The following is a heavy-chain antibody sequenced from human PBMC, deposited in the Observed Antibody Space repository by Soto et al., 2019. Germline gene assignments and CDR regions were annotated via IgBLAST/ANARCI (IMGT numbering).Heavy chain of an antibody. D-gene: IGHD3-3*01. CDR3: ARGNTYYDFWSGYSLYYYGMDV. CDR2: ISSSGSTI. Sequence: GGSLRLSCAASGFTFSSYEMNWVRQAPGKGLEWVSYISSSGSTIYYADSVKGRFTISRDNAKNSLYLQMNSLRAEDTAVYYCARGNTYYDFWSGYSLYYYGMDVWGQGTTVTVSS. V-gene: IGHV3-48*03. CDR1: GFTFSSYE. J-gene: IGHJ6*02.